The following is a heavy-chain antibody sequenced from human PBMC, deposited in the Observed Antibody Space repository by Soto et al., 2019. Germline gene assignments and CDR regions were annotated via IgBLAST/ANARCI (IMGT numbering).Heavy chain of an antibody. CDR1: GFTFTSSA. V-gene: IGHV1-58*01. CDR2: IVVGSGNT. J-gene: IGHJ4*02. D-gene: IGHD2-2*01. Sequence: GASVKVSCKASGFTFTSSAVQGVRQARGQRLEWIGWIVVGSGNTNYAQKFQERATITSDMSTSTAYMELSSLRSEDTAVYYCAGQVPAAEYDYWGQGTLVTVSS. CDR3: AGQVPAAEYDY.